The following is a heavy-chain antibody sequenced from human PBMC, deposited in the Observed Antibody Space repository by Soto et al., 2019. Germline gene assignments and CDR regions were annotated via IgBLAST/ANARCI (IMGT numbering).Heavy chain of an antibody. CDR3: AIIDNYYDSSGEARYDAFDI. CDR2: TNPSGGST. CDR1: GYTFTSYY. Sequence: ASVKVSCKASGYTFTSYYMHWVRQAPGQGLEWMGITNPSGGSTSYAQKFQGRVTMTRDTSTSTVYMELSSLRSEDTAVYYCAIIDNYYDSSGEARYDAFDIWGQGTMVTVSS. J-gene: IGHJ3*02. D-gene: IGHD3-22*01. V-gene: IGHV1-46*01.